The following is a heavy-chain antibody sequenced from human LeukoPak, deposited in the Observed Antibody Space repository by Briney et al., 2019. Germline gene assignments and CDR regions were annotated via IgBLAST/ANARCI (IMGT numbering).Heavy chain of an antibody. CDR1: GFTFSSYA. Sequence: GGSLRLSCAASGFTFSSYAMSWVRQAPGKGLEWVSMIYSGGSTYYADSVKGRFTISRDNSKNTLDLQMNSLRAEDTAVYYCARRGHGYGSPFDYWGQGTLVTVSS. D-gene: IGHD5-18*01. CDR3: ARRGHGYGSPFDY. CDR2: IYSGGST. J-gene: IGHJ4*02. V-gene: IGHV3-66*04.